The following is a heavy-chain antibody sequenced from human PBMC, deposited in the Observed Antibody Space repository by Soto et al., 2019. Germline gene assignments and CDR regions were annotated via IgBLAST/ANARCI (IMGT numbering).Heavy chain of an antibody. CDR2: IYYSGST. V-gene: IGHV4-59*01. D-gene: IGHD5-18*01. J-gene: IGHJ4*02. CDR1: GGSISSYY. Sequence: SETLSLTCTVSGGSISSYYWSWIRQPPGKGLEWIGYIYYSGSTNYNPSLKSRVTISVDTSKNQFSLKLSSVTAADTAVYYCARVVRPGYSYGFYDYWGQGTLVTVSS. CDR3: ARVVRPGYSYGFYDY.